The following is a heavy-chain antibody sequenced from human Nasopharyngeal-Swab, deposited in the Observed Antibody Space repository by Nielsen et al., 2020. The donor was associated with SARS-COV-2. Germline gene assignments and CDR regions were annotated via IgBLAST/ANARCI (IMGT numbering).Heavy chain of an antibody. CDR1: GFPFSTYG. D-gene: IGHD2/OR15-2a*01. V-gene: IGHV3-23*01. Sequence: GESLKISCAASGFPFSTYGMSWVRQAPGKGLEWVSSISGRGDNTYYADSVKGRFTISRDNSKNTLYLQMNSLRAEDTAIYYCAKDLKGPYFFWGQGTLVTVSS. CDR3: AKDLKGPYFF. CDR2: ISGRGDNT. J-gene: IGHJ4*02.